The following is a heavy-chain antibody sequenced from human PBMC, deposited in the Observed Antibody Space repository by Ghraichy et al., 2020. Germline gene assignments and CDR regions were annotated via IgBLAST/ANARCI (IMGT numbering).Heavy chain of an antibody. V-gene: IGHV1-2*04. CDR2: INPNSGGT. D-gene: IGHD6-6*01. Sequence: ASVKVSCKASGYTFTGYYMHWVRQAPGQGLEWMGWINPNSGGTNYAQKFQGWVTMTRDTSISTAYMELSRLRSDDTAVYYCARATAARPSYYYYYCMDVWGQGTTVTVSS. CDR3: ARATAARPSYYYYYCMDV. J-gene: IGHJ6*02. CDR1: GYTFTGYY.